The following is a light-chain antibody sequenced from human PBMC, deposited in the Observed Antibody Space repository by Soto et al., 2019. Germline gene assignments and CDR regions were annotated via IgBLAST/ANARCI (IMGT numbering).Light chain of an antibody. CDR2: RNN. J-gene: IGLJ3*02. CDR1: SSNIGSNY. Sequence: QAVVNQPPSASGTPGQRFTISCSGSSSNIGSNYVYWYQQLPGTAPKLLIYRNNQRPSGVPDRFSGSKSGTSASLAISGLRSEDEADYYCAAWDDSLSGRLVFGGGTKVTVL. CDR3: AAWDDSLSGRLV. V-gene: IGLV1-47*01.